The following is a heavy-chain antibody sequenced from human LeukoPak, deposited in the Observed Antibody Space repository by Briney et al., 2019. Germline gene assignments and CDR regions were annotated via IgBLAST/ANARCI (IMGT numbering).Heavy chain of an antibody. CDR2: INHSGST. V-gene: IGHV4-34*01. Sequence: SETLSLTCAVYGGSFSGYYWSWIRQPPGKGLEWIGEINHSGSTNYNPSLKSRVTISVDTSKNQFSLKLSSVTAADTAVYYCARGGGIKRGIAAAGTLDEFDYWGQGTLVTVSS. D-gene: IGHD6-13*01. CDR1: GGSFSGYY. CDR3: ARGGGIKRGIAAAGTLDEFDY. J-gene: IGHJ4*02.